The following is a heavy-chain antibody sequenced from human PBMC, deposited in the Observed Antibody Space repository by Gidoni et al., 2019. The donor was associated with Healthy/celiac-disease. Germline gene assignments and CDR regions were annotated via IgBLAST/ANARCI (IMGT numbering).Heavy chain of an antibody. V-gene: IGHV1-69*06. Sequence: QVQLVQSGAAVQKPGSSVKVSCNASVSPLSSDAISWVRQAPGQGLEWLGGISPIFGTANYAQKFQGRVTITADKSTSTAYMELSSLRSEDTAVYDCANRAVTGVEDFDYWGQGTLVTVSS. CDR1: VSPLSSDA. CDR2: ISPIFGTA. D-gene: IGHD3-10*01. J-gene: IGHJ4*02. CDR3: ANRAVTGVEDFDY.